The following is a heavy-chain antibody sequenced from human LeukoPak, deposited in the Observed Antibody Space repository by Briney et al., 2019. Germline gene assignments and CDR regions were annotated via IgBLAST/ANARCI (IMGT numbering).Heavy chain of an antibody. Sequence: GDSVKVSCKSSGYTFTAYYIHWVRQAPGQGLEWMGWINPNNGGTDYAQDFQGRVAVTRDTSISTTYIELRRLRSDDTALYYCARDSTMVRLDASATYIDYWGQGTLVTVSS. V-gene: IGHV1-2*02. CDR2: INPNNGGT. CDR1: GYTFTAYY. CDR3: ARDSTMVRLDASATYIDY. D-gene: IGHD2-21*01. J-gene: IGHJ4*02.